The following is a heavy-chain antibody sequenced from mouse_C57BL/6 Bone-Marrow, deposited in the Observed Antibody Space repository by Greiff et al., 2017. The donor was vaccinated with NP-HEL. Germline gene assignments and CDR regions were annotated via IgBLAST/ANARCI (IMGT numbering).Heavy chain of an antibody. Sequence: QVQLQQSGPGLVAPSQSLSITCTVSGFSLTSYAISWVRQPPGKGLEWLGVIWTGGGTNYNSALKSRLSISKDNSKSQVFLKMNSLQTDDTARYYCARNLNYGSPNYYAMDYWGQGTSVTVSS. CDR2: IWTGGGT. V-gene: IGHV2-9-1*01. CDR3: ARNLNYGSPNYYAMDY. CDR1: GFSLTSYA. J-gene: IGHJ4*01. D-gene: IGHD1-1*01.